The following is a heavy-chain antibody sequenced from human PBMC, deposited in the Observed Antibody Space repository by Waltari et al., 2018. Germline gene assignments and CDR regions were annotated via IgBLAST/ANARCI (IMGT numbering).Heavy chain of an antibody. D-gene: IGHD3-9*01. Sequence: QVQLVQSGAEVKKPGASVKVSCKASGYTFTNYGVSWVRQAPGQGLGWMGWSGGKTANTTYAQKFQGRVTMTTETSSNIAYMELRTLRADDTAFYYCARDLFEITGGEYSESTLFDYWGQGTLVTVSS. CDR3: ARDLFEITGGEYSESTLFDY. CDR2: SGGKTANT. V-gene: IGHV1-18*01. CDR1: GYTFTNYG. J-gene: IGHJ4*02.